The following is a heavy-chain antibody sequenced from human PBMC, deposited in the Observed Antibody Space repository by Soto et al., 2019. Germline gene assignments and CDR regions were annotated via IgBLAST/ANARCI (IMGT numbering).Heavy chain of an antibody. Sequence: QVQLQESGPGLVKPSQTLSLTCTVSGGSISSGGYYWSWIRQHPGKGLEWIGYIYYSGSTYYNPSLKNAVTISVETSKNQFSLKLSSVTAAYTAVYYCARYVARGGNFDYWGQGTLVTVSS. CDR3: ARYVARGGNFDY. CDR2: IYYSGST. D-gene: IGHD3-16*01. V-gene: IGHV4-31*01. J-gene: IGHJ4*02. CDR1: GGSISSGGYY.